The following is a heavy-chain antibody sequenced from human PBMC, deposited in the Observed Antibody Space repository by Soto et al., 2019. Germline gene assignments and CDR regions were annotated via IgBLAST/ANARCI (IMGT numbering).Heavy chain of an antibody. CDR3: TRGYCNSPSCSGRDWFDP. Sequence: QVHLVQSGTEVKDPGASVKVSCKASGYTFIKYGINWVRQAPGQGLEWMGWVSTYNGDTKYSPKLQGRVTMITDTSTSIANMELRSLVSDDTAIYYCTRGYCNSPSCSGRDWFDPWGQGTLVTVSP. D-gene: IGHD2-2*01. CDR2: VSTYNGDT. J-gene: IGHJ5*02. V-gene: IGHV1-18*01. CDR1: GYTFIKYG.